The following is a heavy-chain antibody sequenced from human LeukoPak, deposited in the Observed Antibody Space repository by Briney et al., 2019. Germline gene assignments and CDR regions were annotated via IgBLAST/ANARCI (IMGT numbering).Heavy chain of an antibody. V-gene: IGHV3-7*01. CDR1: GFTFSDYW. CDR3: ARRLMDTAMAYYYYYALDV. D-gene: IGHD5-18*01. CDR2: IKQGGSEK. Sequence: GGSLRLSCAASGFTFSDYWMSWVRQAPGKGLEWVANIKQGGSEKYYVESVEGRFSISRDNAKNSLFLQMNSLRADDTAMYYCARRLMDTAMAYYYYYALDVWGQGTTVTVSS. J-gene: IGHJ6*02.